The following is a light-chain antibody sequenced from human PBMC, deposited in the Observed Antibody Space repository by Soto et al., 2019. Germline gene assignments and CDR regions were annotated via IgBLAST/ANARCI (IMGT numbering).Light chain of an antibody. CDR2: GAS. CDR1: QSISSK. Sequence: IVMTQSPATLSVSPGERATLSRRASQSISSKLAWYQQKPGQAPRLLIYGASTRATGIPVRFSGSGSGTEFTLTITSLQSEDFAVYYCQEYNNWRPITFGGGTKVEIK. CDR3: QEYNNWRPIT. V-gene: IGKV3-15*01. J-gene: IGKJ4*01.